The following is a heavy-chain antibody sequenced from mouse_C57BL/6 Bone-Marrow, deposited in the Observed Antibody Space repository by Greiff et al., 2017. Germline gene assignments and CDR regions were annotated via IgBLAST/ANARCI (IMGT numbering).Heavy chain of an antibody. J-gene: IGHJ4*01. D-gene: IGHD2-4*01. CDR3: ARDYDYDGNYYAMDY. Sequence: EVKLMESGGGLVQSGRSLRLSCATSGFTFSDFYMEWVRQAPGKGLEWIAASRNKANDYTTEYSASVKGRFIVSRDTSQSILYLQMNALRAEDTAIYYCARDYDYDGNYYAMDYWGQGTSVTVSS. CDR1: GFTFSDFY. V-gene: IGHV7-1*01. CDR2: SRNKANDYTT.